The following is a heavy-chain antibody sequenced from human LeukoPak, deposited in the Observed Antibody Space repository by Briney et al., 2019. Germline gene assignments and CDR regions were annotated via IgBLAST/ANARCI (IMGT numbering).Heavy chain of an antibody. CDR3: AKDGSYYYGSGSYVDY. CDR1: GFTFSSYW. V-gene: IGHV3-74*01. Sequence: GGSLRLSCAASGFTFSSYWMHWVRQAPGKGLVWVSRINSDGSSTSYADSVKGRFTISRDNSKNTLYLQMNSLRAEDTAVYYCAKDGSYYYGSGSYVDYWGQGTLVTVSS. D-gene: IGHD3-10*01. CDR2: INSDGSST. J-gene: IGHJ4*02.